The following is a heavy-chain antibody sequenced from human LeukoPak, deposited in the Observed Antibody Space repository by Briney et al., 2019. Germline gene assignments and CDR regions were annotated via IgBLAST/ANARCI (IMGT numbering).Heavy chain of an antibody. CDR2: ISSSGST. J-gene: IGHJ3*02. Sequence: SSETLSLTCTVSGDSLSSGDYYWSWIRQPAGRGLEWIGRISSSGSTNYNPPLKSRVTISVDTSKNQCSLKLISVTAADTAVYCCARGPYSYDSSGAFDIWVQGTMVTVSS. D-gene: IGHD3-22*01. CDR3: ARGPYSYDSSGAFDI. CDR1: GDSLSSGDYY. V-gene: IGHV4-61*02.